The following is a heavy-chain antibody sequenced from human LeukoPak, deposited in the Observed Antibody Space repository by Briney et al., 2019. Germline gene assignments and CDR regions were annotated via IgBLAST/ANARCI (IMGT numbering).Heavy chain of an antibody. CDR3: ARGLAVGIVVVVAATVFDY. CDR2: INHSGST. CDR1: GGSFSGYH. J-gene: IGHJ4*02. Sequence: SETLSLTCAVYGGSFSGYHWSWIRQPPGKGLEWIGEINHSGSTNYNPSLKSRVTISVDTSKNQFSLKLSSVTAADTAVYYCARGLAVGIVVVVAATVFDYWGQGTLVTVSS. D-gene: IGHD2-15*01. V-gene: IGHV4-34*01.